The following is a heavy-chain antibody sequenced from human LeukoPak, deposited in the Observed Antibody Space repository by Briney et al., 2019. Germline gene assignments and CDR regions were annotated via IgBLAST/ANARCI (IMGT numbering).Heavy chain of an antibody. D-gene: IGHD2-8*02. V-gene: IGHV3-23*01. CDR2: IFPSGGEI. CDR1: GFTFSTFA. J-gene: IGHJ4*02. CDR3: ATYRQVLLPFES. Sequence: GGSLRLSCAASGFTFSTFAMIWVRQPSGKGLEWVSSIFPSGGEIHYADSVRGRFTISRDNSKSTLSLQMNSLRAEDTAIYYCATYRQVLLPFESWGQGTLVTVSS.